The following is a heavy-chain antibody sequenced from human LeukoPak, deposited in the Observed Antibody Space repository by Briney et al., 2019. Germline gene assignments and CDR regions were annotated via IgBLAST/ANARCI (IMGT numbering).Heavy chain of an antibody. CDR2: IYWDDSQ. D-gene: IGHD3-10*01. CDR1: GFSLSTSGLG. Sequence: SGPTLVNPTQTLTLTCTFSGFSLSTSGLGVGWIRQPPGKALEWLALIYWDDSQRYSPSLKSRLTITKDTSKNQVVLTMTNMDPVDTATYYCVHSKIRGVIIRQAAYFQHWGQGTLVTVSP. CDR3: VHSKIRGVIIRQAAYFQH. V-gene: IGHV2-5*02. J-gene: IGHJ1*01.